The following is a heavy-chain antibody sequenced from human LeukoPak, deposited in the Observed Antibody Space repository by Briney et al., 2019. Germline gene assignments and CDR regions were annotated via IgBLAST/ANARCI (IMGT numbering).Heavy chain of an antibody. CDR1: GFTFSNAW. J-gene: IGHJ3*02. CDR3: TRDPGVVVPAAIDI. V-gene: IGHV3-49*04. Sequence: PGGSLRLSCAASGFTFSNAWMSWVRQAPGKGLEWVGFIRSKAYGGTTEYAASVKGRFTISRDDSKSIAYLQMNSLKTEDTAVYYCTRDPGVVVPAAIDIWGQGTMVTVSS. D-gene: IGHD2-2*01. CDR2: IRSKAYGGTT.